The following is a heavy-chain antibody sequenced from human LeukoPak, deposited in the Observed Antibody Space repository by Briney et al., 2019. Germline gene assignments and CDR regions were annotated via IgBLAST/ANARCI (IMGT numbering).Heavy chain of an antibody. J-gene: IGHJ4*02. CDR3: ARRVGATKYHDY. Sequence: TSETLSLTCTVSGGSISSYYWSWIRQPPGKGLEWIGYIYYGGSTNYNPSLKSRVTISVDTSKNQFSLKLSSVTAADTAVYYCARRVGATKYHDYWGQGTLVTVSS. CDR2: IYYGGST. CDR1: GGSISSYY. V-gene: IGHV4-59*08. D-gene: IGHD1-26*01.